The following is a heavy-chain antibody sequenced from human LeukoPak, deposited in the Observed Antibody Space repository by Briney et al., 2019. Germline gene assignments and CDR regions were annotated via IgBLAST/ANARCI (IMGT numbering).Heavy chain of an antibody. CDR1: RYTFTSYY. D-gene: IGHD1-1*01. Sequence: ASVKVSCKASRYTFTSYYMHWVRQAPGQGLEWMGIINPSGGSTSYAQSFQGRVTVTRDTSTSTVYLEVNSLRSEDTAVYFCARGGLGIQLWPFDYWGQGTLVTVSS. CDR2: INPSGGST. CDR3: ARGGLGIQLWPFDY. J-gene: IGHJ4*02. V-gene: IGHV1-46*01.